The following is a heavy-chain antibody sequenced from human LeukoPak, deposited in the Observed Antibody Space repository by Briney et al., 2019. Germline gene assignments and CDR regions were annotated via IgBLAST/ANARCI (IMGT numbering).Heavy chain of an antibody. V-gene: IGHV3-23*01. D-gene: IGHD3-10*01. CDR3: AKGALWFGELFTSFYFDY. CDR1: GFTFSSYA. J-gene: IGHJ4*02. CDR2: ISGSGGST. Sequence: PGGSLRLSCAASGFTFSSYAMSWVRQAPGKGLEWVSAISGSGGSTYYADSVKGRFTISRDNSKNTLYLQMNSLRAEDTAVYYCAKGALWFGELFTSFYFDYWGQGTLVTVSS.